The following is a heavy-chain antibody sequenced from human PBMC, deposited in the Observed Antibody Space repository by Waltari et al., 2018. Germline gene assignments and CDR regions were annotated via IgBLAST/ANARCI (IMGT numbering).Heavy chain of an antibody. D-gene: IGHD3-3*01. J-gene: IGHJ6*02. CDR3: ARVGRPTDRLVLFGVYYYYGMDV. Sequence: QVQLVQSGAEVKKPGSSVKLSCKTSGGTFSTHGIAWVRQAPAQGLEWLGGIIPITRNTNYAQKFQGRLTITADESTSTAYMELSSLRSEDTAVYYCARVGRPTDRLVLFGVYYYYGMDVWGQGP. CDR1: GGTFSTHG. CDR2: IIPITRNT. V-gene: IGHV1-69*01.